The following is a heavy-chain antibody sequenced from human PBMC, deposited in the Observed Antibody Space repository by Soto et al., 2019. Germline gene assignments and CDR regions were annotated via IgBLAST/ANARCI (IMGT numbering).Heavy chain of an antibody. CDR3: ARALVAAVAGRAEYFQH. D-gene: IGHD6-19*01. CDR1: GGTFSSYA. V-gene: IGHV1-69*12. Sequence: QVQLVQSGAEVKKPGSSVKVSCKASGGTFSSYAISWVRQAPGQGLEWMGGIIPIFGTANYAQKFQGRVTIPADESTSTVYMELSSLRSEDTAVYYCARALVAAVAGRAEYFQHWGQGTLVTVSS. CDR2: IIPIFGTA. J-gene: IGHJ1*01.